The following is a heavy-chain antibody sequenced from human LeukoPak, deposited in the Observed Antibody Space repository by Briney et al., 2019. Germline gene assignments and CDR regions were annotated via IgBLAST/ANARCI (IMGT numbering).Heavy chain of an antibody. V-gene: IGHV3-23*01. D-gene: IGHD2/OR15-2a*01. Sequence: GGSLRLSCAASGFTFSSYTMTWVRQAPGKGLEWVSGISGSGDSTYYADSVKGRFTISRDNAKNTLYLQMNSLRDEDTAVYYCARDWFHAIDYWGQGILVTVSS. CDR1: GFTFSSYT. CDR2: ISGSGDST. J-gene: IGHJ4*02. CDR3: ARDWFHAIDY.